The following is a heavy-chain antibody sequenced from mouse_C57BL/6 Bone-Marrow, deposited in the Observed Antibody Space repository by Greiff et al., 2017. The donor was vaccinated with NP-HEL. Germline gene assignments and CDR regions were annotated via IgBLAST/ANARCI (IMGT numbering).Heavy chain of an antibody. Sequence: EVMLVESGGGLVQPGGSLSLSCAASGFTFTDYYMSWVRQPPGKALEWVGFIRNKANGYTIAYSASVTGRFTISRDNSQSILYLQMNALRAEDSATYYCARSIYYDYADDPFYGMDYWGQGTSVTVSS. J-gene: IGHJ4*01. CDR1: GFTFTDYY. CDR3: ARSIYYDYADDPFYGMDY. CDR2: IRNKANGYTI. D-gene: IGHD2-4*01. V-gene: IGHV7-3*01.